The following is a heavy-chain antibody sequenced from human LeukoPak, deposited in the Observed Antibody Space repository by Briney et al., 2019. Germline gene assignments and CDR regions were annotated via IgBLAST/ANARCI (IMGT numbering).Heavy chain of an antibody. CDR1: GFSISSAYY. J-gene: IGHJ6*03. CDR3: ARLRGYSGYDAFMDV. Sequence: SETLSLTCTVSGFSISSAYYWGWIRQPPGKGLEWIGSIYHTGRTYYNPSLKSRVTISVDTSKNQFSLKLSSVTAADTAEYYCARLRGYSGYDAFMDVWGKGTTVTISS. D-gene: IGHD5-12*01. V-gene: IGHV4-38-2*02. CDR2: IYHTGRT.